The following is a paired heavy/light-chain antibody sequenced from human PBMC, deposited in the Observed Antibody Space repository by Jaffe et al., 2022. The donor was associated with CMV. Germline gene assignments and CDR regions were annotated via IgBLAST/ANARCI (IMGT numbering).Heavy chain of an antibody. CDR1: GFTVSSNY. V-gene: IGHV3-53*01. J-gene: IGHJ6*02. Sequence: EVQLVESGGGLIQPGGSLRLSCAASGFTVSSNYMSWVRQAPGKGLEWVSVIYSGGSTYYADSVKGRFTISRDNSKNTLYLQMNSLRAEDTAVYYCARVPAYCSGGSCVTGGGMDVWGQGTTVTVSS. D-gene: IGHD2-15*01. CDR2: IYSGGST. CDR3: ARVPAYCSGGSCVTGGGMDV.
Light chain of an antibody. J-gene: IGKJ1*01. CDR2: KIS. CDR1: QSLVHSDGNTY. V-gene: IGKV2-24*01. CDR3: MQATQFPWT. Sequence: DIVMTQTPLSSPVTLGQPASISCRSSQSLVHSDGNTYLSWLQQRPGQPPRLLIYKISNRFSGVPDRFSGSGAGTDFTLKISRVEAEDVGVYYCMQATQFPWTFGQGTKVEIK.